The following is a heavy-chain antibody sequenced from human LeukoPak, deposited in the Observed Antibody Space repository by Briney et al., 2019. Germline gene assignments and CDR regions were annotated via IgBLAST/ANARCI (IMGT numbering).Heavy chain of an antibody. V-gene: IGHV3-48*01. J-gene: IGHJ4*02. CDR2: ISSSSTI. Sequence: GGSLRLSCAASGFTFSSYSMNWVRQAPGKGLEWVSYISSSSTIYYADSVKGRFTISRDNAKSSLYLQMNSLRAEDTAVYYCARDLTGYARYFDYWGQGTLVTVSS. CDR1: GFTFSSYS. CDR3: ARDLTGYARYFDY. D-gene: IGHD3-9*01.